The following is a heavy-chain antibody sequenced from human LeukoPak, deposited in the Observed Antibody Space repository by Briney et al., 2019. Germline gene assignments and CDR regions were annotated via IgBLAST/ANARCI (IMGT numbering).Heavy chain of an antibody. D-gene: IGHD3-10*01. J-gene: IGHJ5*02. CDR1: GFPFSSYW. V-gene: IGHV3-7*03. CDR3: ARDLTNYGSGSYTFDP. CDR2: IKQDGSKK. Sequence: PGGSLRLSCVASGFPFSSYWMTWVRQAPGKGLEWVANIKQDGSKKSYVDSVKGRFTISRDNAKNSLYLQMNSLRAEDTAVYYCARDLTNYGSGSYTFDPWGQGTLVTVSS.